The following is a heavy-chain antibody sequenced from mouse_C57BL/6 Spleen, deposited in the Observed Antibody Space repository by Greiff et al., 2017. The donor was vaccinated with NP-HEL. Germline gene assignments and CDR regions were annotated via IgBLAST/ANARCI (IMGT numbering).Heavy chain of an antibody. V-gene: IGHV1-69*01. Sequence: QVQLQQPGAELVMPGASVKLSCKASGYTFTSYWMHWVKQRPGQGLEWIGEIDPSDSYTNYNQKFKGKSTLTVDKSSSTAYMQLSSLTSEDSAVYYCATTVANFDYWGQGTTLTVSS. D-gene: IGHD1-1*01. CDR3: ATTVANFDY. J-gene: IGHJ2*01. CDR2: IDPSDSYT. CDR1: GYTFTSYW.